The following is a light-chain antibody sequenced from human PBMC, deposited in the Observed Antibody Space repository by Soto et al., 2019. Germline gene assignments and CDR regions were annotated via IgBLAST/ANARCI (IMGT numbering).Light chain of an antibody. Sequence: DIQMTQSPSSVSASVGDRVTVTCRASQAINDWLVWYQQKPGGAPKLLIYDASTLHSGVPSRFSGSGSGAEFTLTISSLQPEDIAIYYCQQGNSFPLTFGGGTKVEIK. CDR3: QQGNSFPLT. J-gene: IGKJ4*01. CDR2: DAS. CDR1: QAINDW. V-gene: IGKV1-12*01.